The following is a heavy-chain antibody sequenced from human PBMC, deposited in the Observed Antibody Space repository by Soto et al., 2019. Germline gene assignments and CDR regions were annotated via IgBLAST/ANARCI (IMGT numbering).Heavy chain of an antibody. V-gene: IGHV1-8*01. CDR2: MNPNSGNT. CDR1: GYTFTSYD. D-gene: IGHD2-2*02. J-gene: IGHJ6*02. CDR3: ARVRYCDSSTCYRLHYYYYDAMDV. Sequence: ASVKVSCKTSGYTFTSYDINWVRQAPGQGLELMGWMNPNSGNTDSAQKFQGRVTLTRNTSINTAYMELSSLRSEDTAVYYCARVRYCDSSTCYRLHYYYYDAMDVWGQGTTLTVSS.